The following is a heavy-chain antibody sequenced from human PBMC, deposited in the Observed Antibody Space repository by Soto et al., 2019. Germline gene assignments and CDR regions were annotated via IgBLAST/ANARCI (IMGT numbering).Heavy chain of an antibody. CDR3: AKGFSYSVIDY. CDR1: GFTFSTYG. V-gene: IGHV3-30*18. D-gene: IGHD5-18*01. CDR2: ISYDGSNK. J-gene: IGHJ4*02. Sequence: QVQLVKSGGGVLQAGRSLRLSCAASGFTFSTYGMHWVRQAPGKGLEWVAVISYDGSNKYYADSVKGRFTISRDNSKNTLYLQMSSLRAEDTAVYYCAKGFSYSVIDYWGQGTLVTVSS.